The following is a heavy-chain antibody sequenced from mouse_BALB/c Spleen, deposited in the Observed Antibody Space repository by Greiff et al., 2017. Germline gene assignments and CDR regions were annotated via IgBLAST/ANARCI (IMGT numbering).Heavy chain of an antibody. D-gene: IGHD1-1*01. J-gene: IGHJ2*01. CDR1: GYTFTSYW. CDR3: TRSMNYYGSSPFDY. V-gene: IGHV1-5*01. CDR2: IYPGNSDT. Sequence: EVQLQQSGTVLARPGASVKMSCKASGYTFTSYWMHWVKQRPGQGLEWIGAIYPGNSDTSYNQKFKGKAKLTAVTSTSTAYMELSSLTNEDSAVYYCTRSMNYYGSSPFDYWGQGTTLTVSS.